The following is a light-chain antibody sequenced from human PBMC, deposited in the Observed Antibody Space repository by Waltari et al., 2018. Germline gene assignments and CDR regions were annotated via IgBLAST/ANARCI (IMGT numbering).Light chain of an antibody. Sequence: DVGLTQSPLSLPVTPGQSASISCTSSQSLVYTDGISYLNWFHQRPGQAPRRLIYKVSNRDSGVPDRFSGSGSGTDFTLMISSVEADDVGVYFCMQATHWPVTFGQGTRLEIK. V-gene: IGKV2-30*01. CDR2: KVS. J-gene: IGKJ5*01. CDR3: MQATHWPVT. CDR1: QSLVYTDGISY.